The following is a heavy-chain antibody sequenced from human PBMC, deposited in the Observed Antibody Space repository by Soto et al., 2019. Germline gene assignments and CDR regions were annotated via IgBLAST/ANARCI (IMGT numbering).Heavy chain of an antibody. J-gene: IGHJ3*02. CDR1: GGSISSSSYY. CDR2: IYYSGST. Sequence: SETLSLTCTVSGGSISSSSYYWGWIRQPPGKGLEWIGSIYYSGSTYYNPSLKSRVTISVDTSKNQFSLKLSSVTAADTAVYYCARPSYYDSSGPPNDAFDIWGQGTMVTVSS. D-gene: IGHD3-22*01. CDR3: ARPSYYDSSGPPNDAFDI. V-gene: IGHV4-39*01.